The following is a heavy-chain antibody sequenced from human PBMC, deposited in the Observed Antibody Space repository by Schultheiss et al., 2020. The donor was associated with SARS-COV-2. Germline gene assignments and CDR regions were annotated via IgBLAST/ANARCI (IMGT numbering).Heavy chain of an antibody. CDR2: ICHNGGA. V-gene: IGHV4-61*01. J-gene: IGHJ4*02. Sequence: SETLSLTCAVSRDSVISATYCWSWIRQPPGKGLEWIGYICHNGGAKYNASLKSRVTISLDTATNQFSLRVSSVTAADTAVYYCARELGGGPDYWGQGTLVTVSS. CDR3: ARELGGGPDY. D-gene: IGHD2-15*01. CDR1: RDSVISATYC.